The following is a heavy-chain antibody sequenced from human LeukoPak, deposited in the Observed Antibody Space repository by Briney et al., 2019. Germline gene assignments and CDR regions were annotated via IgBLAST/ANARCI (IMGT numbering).Heavy chain of an antibody. D-gene: IGHD2-2*01. J-gene: IGHJ4*02. Sequence: SETLSLTCTVSGDSISSYYWSWIRQPPGKGLEWIGYIYYTGSTSFNPSLKSRVTISVDTSKNQLFLSLNSVTAADTAMYYCARDPAGHCSSTSCFSYYFDYWGQGTLVTVSS. CDR1: GDSISSYY. V-gene: IGHV4-59*01. CDR3: ARDPAGHCSSTSCFSYYFDY. CDR2: IYYTGST.